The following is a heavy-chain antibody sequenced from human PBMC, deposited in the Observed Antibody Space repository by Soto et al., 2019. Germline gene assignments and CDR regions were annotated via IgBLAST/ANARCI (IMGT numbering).Heavy chain of an antibody. CDR3: ARDAPTIAARADS. CDR1: GYTFTSYG. D-gene: IGHD6-25*01. J-gene: IGHJ4*02. V-gene: IGHV1-18*01. CDR2: IGADNGNT. Sequence: QVQLVQSGAEVKKPGASVKVSCKASGYTFTSYGISWVRQAPGQGLEGMGWIGADNGNTNYAQKLQGRVTMTTDTSTSTRYKERRTLRSEDKAVYDWARDAPTIAARADSWGQVTLVTVSS.